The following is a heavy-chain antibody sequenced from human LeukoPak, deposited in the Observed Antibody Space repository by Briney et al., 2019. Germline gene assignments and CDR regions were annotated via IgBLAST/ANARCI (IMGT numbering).Heavy chain of an antibody. CDR3: ASGYSYGSRPYAMDV. CDR2: ISSSSSYI. D-gene: IGHD5-18*01. J-gene: IGHJ6*02. Sequence: PGGSLRLTCAASGFTFSSYSMNWVRQAPGKGLEWVSSISSSSSYIYYADSVKGRFTISRDNAKNSLYLQMNSLRAEDTAVYYCASGYSYGSRPYAMDVWGQGTTVTVSS. V-gene: IGHV3-21*01. CDR1: GFTFSSYS.